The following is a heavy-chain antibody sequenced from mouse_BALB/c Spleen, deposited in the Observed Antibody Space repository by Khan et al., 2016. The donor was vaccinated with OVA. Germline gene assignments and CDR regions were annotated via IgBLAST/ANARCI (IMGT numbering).Heavy chain of an antibody. D-gene: IGHD2-14*01. Sequence: QVQLKQSGPELVKPGASVKMSCKASGYTFTDYVISWVKQRTGQGLEWIGEIYPGSGTTYNNEKFKGKATLTADKSSNTAYMQLSSLTSEDSAVYFCARRYDGAWFAYWGQGTLVTVSA. J-gene: IGHJ3*01. CDR1: GYTFTDYV. CDR2: IYPGSGTT. CDR3: ARRYDGAWFAY. V-gene: IGHV1-77*01.